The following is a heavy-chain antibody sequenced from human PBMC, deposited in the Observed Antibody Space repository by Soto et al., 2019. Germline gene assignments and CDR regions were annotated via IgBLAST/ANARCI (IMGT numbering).Heavy chain of an antibody. CDR2: INHSGST. CDR3: GRHPAAPGVVVPYYNYMDV. Sequence: PSETLSLTCAVYGGSFSGYYWSRIRQPPGKGLEWIGEINHSGSTNYNPSLKSRVTISVDTSKNQLSLKLTSVTAADTAVYYCGRHPAAPGVVVPYYNYMDVWGKGTTVTVSS. CDR1: GGSFSGYY. D-gene: IGHD3-3*01. J-gene: IGHJ6*03. V-gene: IGHV4-34*01.